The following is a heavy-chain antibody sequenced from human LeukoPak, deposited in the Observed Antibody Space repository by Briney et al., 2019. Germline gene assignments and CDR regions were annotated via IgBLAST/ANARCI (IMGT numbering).Heavy chain of an antibody. CDR2: INPNSGT. CDR3: AKDTGNFNLGDH. J-gene: IGHJ4*02. V-gene: IGHV1-2*02. CDR1: GYTFTGYY. Sequence: ASVTVSCKASGYTFTGYYMHWVRQAPGQGREGMGWINPNSGTHYAQKFQGRVTMTRDTSISTAYMELTSLRSDDTAVYYCAKDTGNFNLGDHWGQGTQVSVSS. D-gene: IGHD5-18*01.